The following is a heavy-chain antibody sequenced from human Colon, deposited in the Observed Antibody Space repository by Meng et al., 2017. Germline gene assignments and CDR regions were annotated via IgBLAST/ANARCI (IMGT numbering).Heavy chain of an antibody. CDR3: ARGRTTISGVIPYFDY. CDR2: MNPYSGKS. V-gene: IGHV1-8*01. J-gene: IGHJ4*02. D-gene: IGHD3-3*01. Sequence: QVQLVQSGAEVKKPGASVKVSCQASGYIFTSYDLSWVRQAAGQGLECVGWMNPYSGKSGYAQNFHGRVTMTSNTSTKTAYIELSSLKSEDTAVYYCARGRTTISGVIPYFDYWGQGTLVTVSS. CDR1: GYIFTSYD.